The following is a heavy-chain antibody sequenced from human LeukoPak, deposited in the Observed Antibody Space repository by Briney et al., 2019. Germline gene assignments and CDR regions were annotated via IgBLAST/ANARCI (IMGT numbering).Heavy chain of an antibody. D-gene: IGHD3-9*01. CDR3: ARDYDILTGYPYFDY. CDR1: GGSISSYY. CDR2: IYTSGST. Sequence: KPSETLSLTCTVSGGSISSYYWSWIRQPAGKGLEWIGRIYTSGSTNYNPSLKSRVTMSVDTSKNQFSLKLSSVTAADTAVYYCARDYDILTGYPYFDYWGQGTLVTVSS. J-gene: IGHJ4*02. V-gene: IGHV4-4*07.